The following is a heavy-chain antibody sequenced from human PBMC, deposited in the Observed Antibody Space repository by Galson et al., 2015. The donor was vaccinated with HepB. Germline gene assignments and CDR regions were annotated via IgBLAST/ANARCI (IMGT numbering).Heavy chain of an antibody. Sequence: SVKVSCKASGYTFTSYAMHWVRQAPGQRLEWMGWINAGNGNTKYSQKFQGRVTITRDTSASTAYMELSSLRSEDTAVYYCASDRGYSGYDSGDAFDIWGQGTMVTVSS. CDR2: INAGNGNT. CDR3: ASDRGYSGYDSGDAFDI. V-gene: IGHV1-3*01. D-gene: IGHD5-12*01. J-gene: IGHJ3*02. CDR1: GYTFTSYA.